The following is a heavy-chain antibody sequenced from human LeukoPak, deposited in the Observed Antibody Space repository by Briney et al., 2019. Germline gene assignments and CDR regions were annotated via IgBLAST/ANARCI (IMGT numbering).Heavy chain of an antibody. D-gene: IGHD3-22*01. CDR2: IYSGGST. CDR1: GFTVSSNY. CDR3: ARDGDSSGYGDI. Sequence: GGSLRLSCAASGFTVSSNYMSWVRQAPGKGLEWVSVIYSGGSTYYADSVKGRFTISRDNAKNSLYLQMNSLRAEDTAVYYCARDGDSSGYGDIWGQGTMVTVSS. J-gene: IGHJ3*02. V-gene: IGHV3-53*01.